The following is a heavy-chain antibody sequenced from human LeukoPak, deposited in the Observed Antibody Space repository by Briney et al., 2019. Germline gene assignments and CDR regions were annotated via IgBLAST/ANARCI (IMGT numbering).Heavy chain of an antibody. CDR3: VRERHSGTYQTYFFDY. Sequence: GGSLRLSCVGSGFIFSDHYMDWVRQAPGKGPEWVGRVRNKVNTYTIEYAASVKGRFIISRDDSRRSLYLQMNSLKTEDTAMYYCVRERHSGTYQTYFFDYWGQGTLVTVSS. CDR1: GFIFSDHY. CDR2: VRNKVNTYTI. D-gene: IGHD1-26*01. V-gene: IGHV3-72*01. J-gene: IGHJ4*02.